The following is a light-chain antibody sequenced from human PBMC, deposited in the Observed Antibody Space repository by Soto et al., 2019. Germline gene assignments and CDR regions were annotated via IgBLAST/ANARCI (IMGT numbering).Light chain of an antibody. CDR1: QSVSSRS. J-gene: IGKJ5*01. CDR3: QQYTNWPPNT. CDR2: GAS. V-gene: IGKV3-15*01. Sequence: EIVLTQSPGTLSLSPGERVTLSCRASQSVSSRSLAWYQQKPGQAPRLLISGASTRATGVPAGFSGRGSGTEFTLTISSLQSEDFAVYYCQQYTNWPPNTFGQGTRLE.